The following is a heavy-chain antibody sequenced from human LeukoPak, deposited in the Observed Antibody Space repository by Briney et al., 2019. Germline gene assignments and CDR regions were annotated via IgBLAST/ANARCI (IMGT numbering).Heavy chain of an antibody. CDR2: ISYDGSNK. CDR3: ANVISAAAGTSRDAFDI. Sequence: PGGSLRLSCAASGFTFSSYGMHWVRQAPGKGLEWVAVISYDGSNKYYADSVKGGFTISRDNSKKTLYLQMNSLRAEDTAVYYWANVISAAAGTSRDAFDIWGQGTMVTVSS. D-gene: IGHD6-13*01. CDR1: GFTFSSYG. V-gene: IGHV3-30*18. J-gene: IGHJ3*02.